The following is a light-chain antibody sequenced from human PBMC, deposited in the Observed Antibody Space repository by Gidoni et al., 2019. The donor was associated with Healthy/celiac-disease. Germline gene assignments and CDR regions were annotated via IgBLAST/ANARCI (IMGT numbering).Light chain of an antibody. J-gene: IGKJ2*01. Sequence: IKMTQSPSTLSASVGARVTITCRASQSISSWLAWYQQKPGKAPKLLIYKASSLESGVPSRFSGSGSGTEFTLTISSLQPDDFATYYCQQYNSYSPMYTFGQGTKLEIK. CDR1: QSISSW. CDR2: KAS. CDR3: QQYNSYSPMYT. V-gene: IGKV1-5*03.